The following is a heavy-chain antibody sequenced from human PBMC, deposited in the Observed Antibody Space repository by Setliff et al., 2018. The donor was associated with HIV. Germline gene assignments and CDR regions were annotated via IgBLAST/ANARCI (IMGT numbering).Heavy chain of an antibody. Sequence: SGPTLVNPTQTVTLTCSFSGFSISTNGVSVSWVRRPPGRALDWLARIDWDGETHYTTSLKTRLTISKDTSKSQVVLTMTNMDPVDTATYYCARHSITSLSWFDPWGQGTLVTVSS. J-gene: IGHJ5*02. CDR2: IDWDGET. CDR3: ARHSITSLSWFDP. CDR1: GFSISTNGVS. V-gene: IGHV2-70*19. D-gene: IGHD6-6*01.